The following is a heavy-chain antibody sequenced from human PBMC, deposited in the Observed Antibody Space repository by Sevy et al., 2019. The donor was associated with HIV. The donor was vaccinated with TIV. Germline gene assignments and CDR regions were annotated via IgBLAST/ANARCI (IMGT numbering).Heavy chain of an antibody. J-gene: IGHJ6*02. Sequence: SETLSLTCIVSGGSISSYYWSWIRQPPRKGLEWIGYIYNSGSTNYNPSFKSRVSIAVDTSKNQFSLKLRSVTAADTAVYYCSRGATFSRSYYYYHGMDVWGQGTTVTVSS. CDR2: IYNSGST. CDR1: GGSISSYY. CDR3: SRGATFSRSYYYYHGMDV. V-gene: IGHV4-59*01. D-gene: IGHD1-26*01.